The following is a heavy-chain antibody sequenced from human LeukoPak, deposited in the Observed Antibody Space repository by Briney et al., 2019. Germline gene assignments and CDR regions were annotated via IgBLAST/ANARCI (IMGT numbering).Heavy chain of an antibody. CDR3: ARAGANGIEAAGSIPY. J-gene: IGHJ4*02. Sequence: PETLSLTCTVSGGSFSTYYWSWIRLPPGKGLEWIGYVYYTGTTNYNPSLKSRVTISVDTSKTQFSLKLSSVTAADTAVYYCARAGANGIEAAGSIPYCGQGTLLTVSS. V-gene: IGHV4-59*01. D-gene: IGHD6-13*01. CDR2: VYYTGTT. CDR1: GGSFSTYY.